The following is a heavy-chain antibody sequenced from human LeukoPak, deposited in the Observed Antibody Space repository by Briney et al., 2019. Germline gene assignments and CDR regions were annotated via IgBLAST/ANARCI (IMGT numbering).Heavy chain of an antibody. CDR1: GYSFTSYW. CDR2: INPGGSDT. V-gene: IGHV5-51*01. CDR3: ARRQQQQVGNDAFDI. J-gene: IGHJ3*02. Sequence: PGESLKISCKGSGYSFTSYWIGWVRQMPGKGLEWMAIINPGGSDTRYSPSFQGQVIISADKSITTAYLQWSSLKPSDTATYYCARRQQQQVGNDAFDIWGQGTMVTVSS. D-gene: IGHD6-13*01.